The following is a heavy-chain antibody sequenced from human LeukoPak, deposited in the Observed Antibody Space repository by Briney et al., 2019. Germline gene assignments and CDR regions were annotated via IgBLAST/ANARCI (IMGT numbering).Heavy chain of an antibody. J-gene: IGHJ4*02. CDR3: ATLTPYYDFWSVYYNAGYFDY. Sequence: ASVKVSCKVSGYTLTELSMHWVRQAPGKGLEWMGGFDPEDGETIYAQKFQGRVTMTEDTSTDTAYMELSSLRSEDTAVYYCATLTPYYDFWSVYYNAGYFDYWGQGTLVTVSS. CDR2: FDPEDGET. V-gene: IGHV1-24*01. D-gene: IGHD3-3*01. CDR1: GYTLTELS.